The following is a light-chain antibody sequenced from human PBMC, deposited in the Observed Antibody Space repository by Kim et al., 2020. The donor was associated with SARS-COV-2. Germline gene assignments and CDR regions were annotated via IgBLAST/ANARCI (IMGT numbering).Light chain of an antibody. CDR2: DAS. V-gene: IGKV1-5*01. CDR3: QQYSGYST. Sequence: GDRVTITCRASQSISSRLAWYQQKPGKAPKLLNSDASSLQSGVPSTFSGSGSGTEFTLTISSLQPDDFATYYCQQYSGYSTFGQGTKLE. J-gene: IGKJ2*01. CDR1: QSISSR.